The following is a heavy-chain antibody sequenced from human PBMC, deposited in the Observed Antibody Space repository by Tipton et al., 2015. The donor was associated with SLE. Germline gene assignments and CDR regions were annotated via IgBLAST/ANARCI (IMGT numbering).Heavy chain of an antibody. CDR1: GFTFSSYA. CDR3: ARDPGWLPNYFDY. D-gene: IGHD3-22*01. CDR2: IGGSGGRT. V-gene: IGHV3-23*01. Sequence: GSLRLSCAASGFTFSSYAMSWVRQAPGRGLEWVASIGGSGGRTYYANSVKGRFTISRDNSKNTLHLQMDSLRAEDTAVYYCARDPGWLPNYFDYWGQGTLVTVSS. J-gene: IGHJ4*02.